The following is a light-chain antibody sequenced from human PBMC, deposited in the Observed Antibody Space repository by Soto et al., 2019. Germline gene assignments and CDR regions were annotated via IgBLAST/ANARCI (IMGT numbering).Light chain of an antibody. CDR3: QQDLRPPLT. V-gene: IGKV1-8*01. Sequence: AIRMTQSPSSFSASTGDRVTITCRASQIISSNLAWYQQKPGKAPGLPIYTASTLQSGVPSRFSASGSGTDFTLTISSLQPEDFATYYCQQDLRPPLTFGPGTKVDIK. J-gene: IGKJ3*01. CDR2: TAS. CDR1: QIISSN.